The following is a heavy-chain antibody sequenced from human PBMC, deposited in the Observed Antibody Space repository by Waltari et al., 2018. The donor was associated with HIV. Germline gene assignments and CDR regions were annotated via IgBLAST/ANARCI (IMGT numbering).Heavy chain of an antibody. CDR1: GFRFSNPR. Sequence: EVLLVESGGGWVQRGGSVRVSGGASGFRFSNPRSRGVRQSPGKGLEWVALINENGSDDYKYYADSVRGRFTISRDNTKNLLYLEMNSLTAEDTAVYYCARADYGDSYDAFDIWGQGTTVTVSA. CDR2: INENGSDDYK. D-gene: IGHD4-17*01. J-gene: IGHJ3*02. V-gene: IGHV3-7*01. CDR3: ARADYGDSYDAFDI.